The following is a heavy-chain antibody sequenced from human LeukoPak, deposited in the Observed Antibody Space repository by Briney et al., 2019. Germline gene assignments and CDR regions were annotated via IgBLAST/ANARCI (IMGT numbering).Heavy chain of an antibody. V-gene: IGHV3-23*01. Sequence: GGSLRLSCGASGYTFSSHGLTWVRQAPGKGLEWVSTINGAGDNPYYAETVKGRFTISRDNSKNTLYLQMHSLRAEDTAIYYCAKVSVCYGCYLDYCGQGTLVTVS. CDR1: GYTFSSHG. J-gene: IGHJ4*02. CDR2: INGAGDNP. D-gene: IGHD3-16*01. CDR3: AKVSVCYGCYLDY.